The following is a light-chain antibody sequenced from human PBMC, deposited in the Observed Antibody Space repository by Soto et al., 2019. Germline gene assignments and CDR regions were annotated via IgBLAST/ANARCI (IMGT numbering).Light chain of an antibody. V-gene: IGKV1-33*01. CDR2: DAS. CDR3: QQYDNLPLA. J-gene: IGKJ4*01. Sequence: IQMTESPSSLSASVGDRVTITCRASQSISSWLAWYQQKPGKAPKLLIYDASNLETGVPSRFSGSGSGTDFTFTISSLQPEDIATYYCQQYDNLPLAFGGGTKVEIK. CDR1: QSISSW.